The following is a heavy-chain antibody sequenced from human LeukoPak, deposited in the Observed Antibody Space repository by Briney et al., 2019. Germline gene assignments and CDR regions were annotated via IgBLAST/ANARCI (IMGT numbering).Heavy chain of an antibody. V-gene: IGHV3-23*01. CDR2: ISGSGGST. CDR1: GFTFSSYG. J-gene: IGHJ3*02. D-gene: IGHD4-17*01. Sequence: GGSLRLSCAASGFTFSSYGMHWVRQAPGKGLEWVSAISGSGGSTYYADSVKGRFTISRDNSKNTLYLQMNSLRAEDTAVYYCARDKGYGDYSDYAFDIWGQGTMVTVSS. CDR3: ARDKGYGDYSDYAFDI.